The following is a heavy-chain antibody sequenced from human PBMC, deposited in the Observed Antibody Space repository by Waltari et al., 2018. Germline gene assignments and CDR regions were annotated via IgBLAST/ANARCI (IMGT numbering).Heavy chain of an antibody. CDR3: AREPHTYSSGWDF. CDR1: GFPFRSYS. J-gene: IGHJ4*02. V-gene: IGHV3-48*01. D-gene: IGHD6-19*01. Sequence: EVQLVESGGGLVQPGGSLRLSCAASGFPFRSYSMNWVRQAPGKGLEWISYISSNSGTIYYADSVKGRFTISRDNAKNSLYLQMNSLRGEDTAIYYCAREPHTYSSGWDFWGQGTLITVSS. CDR2: ISSNSGTI.